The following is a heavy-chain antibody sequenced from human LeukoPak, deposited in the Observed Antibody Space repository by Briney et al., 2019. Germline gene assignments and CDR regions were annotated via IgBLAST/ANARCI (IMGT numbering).Heavy chain of an antibody. J-gene: IGHJ4*02. CDR1: GFTFSSYS. CDR3: AXXTXRPMVRGVMGYFDY. CDR2: ISYDGSNK. V-gene: IGHV3-30*18. Sequence: GGSLRLSCAASGFTFSSYSMNWVRQAPGKGLEWVAFISYDGSNKYYADSVKGRFTISRDNSKNTLYLRMNSLRAEDTAVYYXAXXTXRPMVRGVMGYFDYWGQGTLVTVSS. D-gene: IGHD3-10*01.